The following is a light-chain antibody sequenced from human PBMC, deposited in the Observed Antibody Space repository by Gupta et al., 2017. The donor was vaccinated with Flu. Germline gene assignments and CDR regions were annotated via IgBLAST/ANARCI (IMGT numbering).Light chain of an antibody. Sequence: DIVTTSSPDSLAVYLGARATINCKSSQSVLYSYDNKNYLLWYQQKPGQPPKLLIHWASTRESGVPDRFSGSGSGTDFTLTISSLQAEDVAVYFCQQYYSTPYTFGRGTKVEIK. V-gene: IGKV4-1*01. J-gene: IGKJ2*01. CDR3: QQYYSTPYT. CDR2: WAS. CDR1: QSVLYSYDNKNY.